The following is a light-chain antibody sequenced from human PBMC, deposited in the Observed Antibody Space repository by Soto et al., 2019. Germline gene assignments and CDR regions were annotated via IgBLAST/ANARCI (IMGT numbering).Light chain of an antibody. J-gene: IGKJ1*01. Sequence: EIVFTQSPGTLSLSPGERATLSCRASQSVSNNYIAWYQQKPGQAPRLLIYGASNRATGIPDRFSGSGSGTDFTLTISRLEPEDFAVYYCQQYGSSGTFGQGTKVDIK. CDR2: GAS. V-gene: IGKV3-20*01. CDR3: QQYGSSGT. CDR1: QSVSNNY.